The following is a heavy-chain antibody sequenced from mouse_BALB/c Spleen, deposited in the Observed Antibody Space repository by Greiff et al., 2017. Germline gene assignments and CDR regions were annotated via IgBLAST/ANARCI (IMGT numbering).Heavy chain of an antibody. CDR1: GFTFSDYY. J-gene: IGHJ4*01. CDR2: ISDGGSYT. D-gene: IGHD1-1*01. Sequence: EVKLMESGGGLVKPGGSLKLSCAASGFTFSDYYMYWVRQTPEKRLEWVATISDGGSYTYYPDSVKGRFTISRDNAKNNLYLQMSSLKSEDTAMYYCARADYYGSSPEAMDYWGQGTSVTVSS. V-gene: IGHV5-4*02. CDR3: ARADYYGSSPEAMDY.